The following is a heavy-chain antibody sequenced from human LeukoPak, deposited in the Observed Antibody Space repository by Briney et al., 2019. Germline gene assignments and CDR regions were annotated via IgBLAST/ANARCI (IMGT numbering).Heavy chain of an antibody. V-gene: IGHV4-59*10. J-gene: IGHJ6*04. CDR2: IYTSGST. CDR3: GRVVRVWGHSDV. Sequence: SETLSLTCAVYGGSFSGYYWSWIRQPPGKGLEWIGRIYTSGSTNYNPSLKSRVTMSVDTSKNQFSLKLSSVTAADTAVYYCGRVVRVWGHSDVWGKGTTVTISS. CDR1: GGSFSGYY. D-gene: IGHD7-27*01.